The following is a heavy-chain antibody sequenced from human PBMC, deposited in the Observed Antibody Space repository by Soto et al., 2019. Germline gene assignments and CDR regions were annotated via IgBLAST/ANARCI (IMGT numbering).Heavy chain of an antibody. J-gene: IGHJ4*02. CDR2: INHSGST. V-gene: IGHV4-34*01. D-gene: IGHD3-9*01. CDR3: ARVDYDLLTGYDFDY. Sequence: WETLSLTCAFYVVSFSGYYWSCIRHPPGKWLEWIGEINHSGSTNYNPSLKSRVTISVDTSKNQFSLKLSSVTAADTAVYYCARVDYDLLTGYDFDYWGQGTLVTVSS. CDR1: VVSFSGYY.